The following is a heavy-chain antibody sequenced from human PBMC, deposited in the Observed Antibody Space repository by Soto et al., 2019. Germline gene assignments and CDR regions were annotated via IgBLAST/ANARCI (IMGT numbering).Heavy chain of an antibody. J-gene: IGHJ4*02. V-gene: IGHV3-66*01. Sequence: EVQLVESGGGLVQPGGSLRLSCAASGLTVSTNPISWVRQAPGKGLDWVSVIYTGGGTHYADSVKGRFTISRDNSKNTVNLQMNSLRPEDTAVYYCARDGSGHWGQGTLVTVSS. CDR2: IYTGGGT. CDR3: ARDGSGH. CDR1: GLTVSTNP.